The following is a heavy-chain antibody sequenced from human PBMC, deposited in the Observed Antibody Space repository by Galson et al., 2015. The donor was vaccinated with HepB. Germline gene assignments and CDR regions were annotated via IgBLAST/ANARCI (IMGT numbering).Heavy chain of an antibody. V-gene: IGHV3-33*01. Sequence: SLRLSCAGSGFKFDNHGMHWVRQAPGKGLEGVAVIWNDASKQYYSDSVSGRFTISRDNSKNTLFLQMDNLRAEDTALYYCARAEYSGYATRFDYWGQGTLVIVSS. J-gene: IGHJ4*02. CDR3: ARAEYSGYATRFDY. CDR2: IWNDASKQ. D-gene: IGHD5-12*01. CDR1: GFKFDNHG.